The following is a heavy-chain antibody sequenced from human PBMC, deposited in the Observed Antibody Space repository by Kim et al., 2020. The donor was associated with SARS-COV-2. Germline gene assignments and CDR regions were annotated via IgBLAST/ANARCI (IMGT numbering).Heavy chain of an antibody. CDR3: ARHDHLTTVAFLLYFDL. Sequence: GGSLRLSCTASRFTFSRSAMTWVRQAPGKGLEWVSTIFGSGHGTYYADSVQGRFTVSRDNSRNTLFLQMNNLIVDDTAIYYCARHDHLTTVAFLLYFDLWGRGT. D-gene: IGHD1-1*01. J-gene: IGHJ2*01. CDR1: RFTFSRSA. V-gene: IGHV3-23*01. CDR2: IFGSGHGT.